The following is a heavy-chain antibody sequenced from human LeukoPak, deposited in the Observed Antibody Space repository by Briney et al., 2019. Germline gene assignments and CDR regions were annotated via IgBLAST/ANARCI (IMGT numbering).Heavy chain of an antibody. CDR1: GYIFTSYY. D-gene: IGHD5-18*01. CDR3: ARDFYRVQLYFPDYYYYMDV. V-gene: IGHV1-46*01. J-gene: IGHJ6*03. CDR2: INPSGGSI. Sequence: ASVKVSCKASGYIFTSYYMYWVRQAPGQGLEWMGIINPSGGSIRYAQKFQGRVTMTRDMSTSTVYMELSSLRSEDTAVYYCARDFYRVQLYFPDYYYYMDVWGKGTTVTVSS.